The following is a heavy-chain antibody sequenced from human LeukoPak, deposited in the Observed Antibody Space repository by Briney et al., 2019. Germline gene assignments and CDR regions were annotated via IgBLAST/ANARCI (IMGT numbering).Heavy chain of an antibody. CDR1: GFTFSSYA. CDR2: ISGSGGST. CDR3: AKDSLVGARFDY. V-gene: IGHV3-23*01. D-gene: IGHD1-26*01. Sequence: GGSLRLSCAASGFTFSSYAMSWVRHAPGKGLEWVSAISGSGGSTYYANSVKGRFTISRDNSKNTLYLQMTSLRAEDTAVYYCAKDSLVGARFDYWGQGTLVTVSS. J-gene: IGHJ4*02.